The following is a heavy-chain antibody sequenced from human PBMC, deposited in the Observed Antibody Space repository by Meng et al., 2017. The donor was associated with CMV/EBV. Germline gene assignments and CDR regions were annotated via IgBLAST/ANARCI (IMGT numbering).Heavy chain of an antibody. J-gene: IGHJ5*02. V-gene: IGHV3-15*01. CDR1: GFTFSNAW. CDR3: TTDFILMVYDAVDWA. CDR2: IKSKTDGGTT. D-gene: IGHD2-8*01. Sequence: GGSLRLSCAASGFTFSNAWMSWVRQAPGKGLEWVGRIKSKTDGGTTDYAAPVKGRFTISRDDSKNTLYLQMNSLKTEDTAVYYCTTDFILMVYDAVDWAWGQGTLVTVPQ.